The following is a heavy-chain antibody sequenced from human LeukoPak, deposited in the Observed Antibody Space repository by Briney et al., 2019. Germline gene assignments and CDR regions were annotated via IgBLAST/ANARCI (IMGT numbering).Heavy chain of an antibody. V-gene: IGHV3-53*01. Sequence: PGGSLRLSCAASGFTVSGYYMSWVRQAPGKGLEWVSVIYSGGSTYYADSVKGRFTISRDNSKNTLYLQMNSLRAEDTAVYYCAKVSVVPAATRWFDPWGQGTLVTVSS. CDR1: GFTVSGYY. J-gene: IGHJ5*02. D-gene: IGHD2-2*01. CDR2: IYSGGST. CDR3: AKVSVVPAATRWFDP.